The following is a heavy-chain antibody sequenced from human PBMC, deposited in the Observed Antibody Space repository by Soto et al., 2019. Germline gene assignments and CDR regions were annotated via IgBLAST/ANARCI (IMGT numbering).Heavy chain of an antibody. V-gene: IGHV3-23*01. CDR1: GFTFRSHA. J-gene: IGHJ4*02. CDR2: ISESGRDT. CDR3: ARRAQDGYNSPIDY. Sequence: DVQLSESGGGLVQPGGSLRLSCAVSGFTFRSHAMSWVRQAPGKGLEGVSDISESGRDTHYAASVKGRFTTSSDYSKTTMFLHLTSLTVDDTAIYYCARRAQDGYNSPIDYWVQGTLVIVSS. D-gene: IGHD5-12*01.